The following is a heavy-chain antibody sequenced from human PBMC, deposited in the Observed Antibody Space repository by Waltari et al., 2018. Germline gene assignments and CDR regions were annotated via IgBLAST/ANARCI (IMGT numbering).Heavy chain of an antibody. CDR1: GFTFSSYW. CDR2: IKKDGSEK. CDR3: ARDYSLGVRDL. J-gene: IGHJ2*01. Sequence: EVQLVESGGGLVQPGGSLRLSCAASGFTFSSYWMSWVHQAPGKGLEWVANIKKDGSEKKYVDSVKGRFTISRDNAENSLYLQMNNLRAEDTAVYYCARDYSLGVRDLWGRGTLVTVSS. V-gene: IGHV3-7*01. D-gene: IGHD2-21*01.